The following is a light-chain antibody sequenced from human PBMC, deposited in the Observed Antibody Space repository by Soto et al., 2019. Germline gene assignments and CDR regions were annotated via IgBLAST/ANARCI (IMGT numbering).Light chain of an antibody. V-gene: IGLV2-11*01. J-gene: IGLJ3*02. Sequence: QSALTQPRSVSGSPGQSVTISCTGTSSDVGGYNYVSWYQQHPGKAPKLMIYDVSKRPSGVPDRFSGSKSGNTASLTISGLKAEDEADYYCCSYAGSNTSVFGGGTKVTVL. CDR1: SSDVGGYNY. CDR2: DVS. CDR3: CSYAGSNTSV.